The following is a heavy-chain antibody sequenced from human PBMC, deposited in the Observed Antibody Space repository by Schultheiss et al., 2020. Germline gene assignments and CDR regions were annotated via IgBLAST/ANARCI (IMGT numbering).Heavy chain of an antibody. Sequence: GGSLRLSCAASGFMFSSYAMNWVRQAPGKGLEWVAAISASGASTEYADSAKGRFTISRDNSKNTLYLQMNSLRAEDTAVYYCAKDGTYYGSGSYYNLYYYYGMDVWGQGTTVTVS. CDR3: AKDGTYYGSGSYYNLYYYYGMDV. D-gene: IGHD3-10*01. V-gene: IGHV3-23*01. CDR1: GFMFSSYA. J-gene: IGHJ6*02. CDR2: ISASGAST.